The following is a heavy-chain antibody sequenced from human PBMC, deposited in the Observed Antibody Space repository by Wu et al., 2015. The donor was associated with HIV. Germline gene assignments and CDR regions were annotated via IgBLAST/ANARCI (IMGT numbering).Heavy chain of an antibody. J-gene: IGHJ3*02. CDR3: ARDLKSRSPTSYRSXFDI. D-gene: IGHD3-16*02. V-gene: IGHV1-2*02. CDR2: IYPNSGGT. Sequence: QVQLVQSGAEVKKPGASVKVSCKASGYTFSDYNLHWVRQAPGQGLEWMGWIYPNSGGTNYAQKFQGRVTMTRDTSTSTASMELSRLTSDDTAMYFCARDLKSRSPTSYRSXFDIWGQGTMVTVSS. CDR1: GYTFSDYN.